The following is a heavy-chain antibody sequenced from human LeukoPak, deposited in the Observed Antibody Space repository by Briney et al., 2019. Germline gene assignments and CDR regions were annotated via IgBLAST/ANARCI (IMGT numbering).Heavy chain of an antibody. CDR3: AKHWSYCSTTSCFFNYYYYYMDV. CDR1: GFTFSAYG. J-gene: IGHJ6*03. V-gene: IGHV3-23*01. Sequence: GGSLRLSCAASGFTFSAYGMSWVRQPPRKGLEWVSGVSGADGTRYYADSVKGRFTISRDNSKSTLYLQMNNLRAEDTAVYYCAKHWSYCSTTSCFFNYYYYYMDVWGKGSTVTVSS. D-gene: IGHD2-2*01. CDR2: VSGADGTR.